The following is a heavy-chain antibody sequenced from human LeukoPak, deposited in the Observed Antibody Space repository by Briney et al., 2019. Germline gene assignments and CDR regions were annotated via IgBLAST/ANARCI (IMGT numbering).Heavy chain of an antibody. CDR2: INPNSGGT. D-gene: IGHD1-26*01. V-gene: IGHV1-2*02. CDR3: ARDLTAYSGSSINFDY. Sequence: GASVKVSCKASGYTFTGYYMHWVRQAPGQGPEWMGWINPNSGGTNYAQKFQGRVTMTRDTSISTAYMELSRLRSDDTAVYYCARDLTAYSGSSINFDYWGQGTLVTVSS. J-gene: IGHJ4*02. CDR1: GYTFTGYY.